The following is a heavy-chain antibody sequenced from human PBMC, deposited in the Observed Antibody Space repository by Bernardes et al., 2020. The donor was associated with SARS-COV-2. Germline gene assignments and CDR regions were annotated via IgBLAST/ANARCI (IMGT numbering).Heavy chain of an antibody. CDR3: AIEGASNVFDM. V-gene: IGHV3-11*06. CDR1: RLTIGDYY. Sequence: GGSLRLSCAVSRLTIGDYYMSWIRQAPGMGLQWLSYITTSTYTNYADSVRGRFTISRDNAKNSLNLQLSSLRADDTAVYYCAIEGASNVFDMWGQGTMVTVSS. CDR2: ITTSTYT. D-gene: IGHD6-6*01. J-gene: IGHJ3*02.